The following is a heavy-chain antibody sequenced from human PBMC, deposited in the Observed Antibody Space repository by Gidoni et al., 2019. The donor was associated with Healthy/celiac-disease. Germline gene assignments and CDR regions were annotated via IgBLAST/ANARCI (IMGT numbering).Heavy chain of an antibody. D-gene: IGHD3-10*01. CDR3: ARGGVLLWFGELKGAAFDI. CDR1: GYTFTGYY. CDR2: INPNSGGT. Sequence: QVQLVQSGAEVKKPGASVKVSCKASGYTFTGYYMHWVRQAPGQGLEWMGWINPNSGGTNYAQKFQGWVTMTRETSISTAYMELSRLRSDDTAVYYCARGGVLLWFGELKGAAFDIWGQGTMVTVSS. V-gene: IGHV1-2*04. J-gene: IGHJ3*02.